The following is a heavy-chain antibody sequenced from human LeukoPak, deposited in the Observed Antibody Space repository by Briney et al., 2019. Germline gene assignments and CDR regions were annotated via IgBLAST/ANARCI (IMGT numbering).Heavy chain of an antibody. CDR3: ARDQGYSQFDP. V-gene: IGHV3-7*01. Sequence: GSLRLSCAASGFTFSTYWMSWVRQAPGKGLEWVANIDQDESEKNYVDSVKGRFTISRDNAKNSLYLQMNSLRAEDTAVYYCARDQGYSQFDPWGQGTLVTVSS. D-gene: IGHD6-13*01. CDR1: GFTFSTYW. CDR2: IDQDESEK. J-gene: IGHJ5*02.